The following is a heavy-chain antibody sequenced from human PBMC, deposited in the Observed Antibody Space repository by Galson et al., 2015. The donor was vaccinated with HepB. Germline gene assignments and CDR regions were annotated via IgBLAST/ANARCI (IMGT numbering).Heavy chain of an antibody. Sequence: SVKVSCKASGYTFTGYYMHWVRQAPGQGLEWMGWINPNSGGTNYAQKFQGRVTMTRDTSISTAYMELSRLRSDDTAVYYCARLWRITTKENDYWGQGTLVTVSS. CDR1: GYTFTGYY. CDR2: INPNSGGT. V-gene: IGHV1-2*02. CDR3: ARLWRITTKENDY. J-gene: IGHJ4*02. D-gene: IGHD3-22*01.